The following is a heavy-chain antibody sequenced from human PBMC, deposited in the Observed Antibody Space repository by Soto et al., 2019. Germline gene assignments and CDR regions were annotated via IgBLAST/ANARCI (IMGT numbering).Heavy chain of an antibody. Sequence: GGSLRLSCAASGFTFSSYAMSWVRQAPGKGLEWVSAISGSGGRTYYADSGKGRFTISRDKSKNILYVQMNSLRAENKAVYYCAKSGSGSYYKRVDYYGMDVWGQGTTVTVSS. D-gene: IGHD3-10*01. CDR2: ISGSGGRT. CDR1: GFTFSSYA. V-gene: IGHV3-23*01. CDR3: AKSGSGSYYKRVDYYGMDV. J-gene: IGHJ6*02.